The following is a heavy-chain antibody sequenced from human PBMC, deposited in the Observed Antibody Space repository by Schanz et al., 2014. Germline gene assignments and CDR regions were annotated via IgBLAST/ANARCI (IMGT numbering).Heavy chain of an antibody. V-gene: IGHV3-11*05. CDR2: ISSSSSYI. D-gene: IGHD3-10*01. CDR1: GFTFSDYY. CDR3: ARAPPLVRGIAGWFGP. J-gene: IGHJ5*02. Sequence: QVQLVESGGGLVKPGGSLRLSCAASGFTFSDYYMSWIRQAPGKGLEWVSSISSSSSYISYADSVKGRFTISRDNAKTPLYLQRNSLRADDTAVYYCARAPPLVRGIAGWFGPWGQGSLVTVSS.